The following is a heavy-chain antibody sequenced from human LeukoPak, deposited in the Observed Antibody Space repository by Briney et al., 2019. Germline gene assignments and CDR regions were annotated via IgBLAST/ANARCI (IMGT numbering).Heavy chain of an antibody. CDR2: ISYDGSNK. V-gene: IGHV3-30*04. J-gene: IGHJ6*02. CDR1: GFTFSSYA. CDR3: ARDLPQAYGMDV. Sequence: GRSLRLSCAASGFTFSSYAMHWVRQAPGKGLEWVAVISYDGSNKYCADSVKGRFTISRDNSKNTLYLQMNSLRAEDTAVYYCARDLPQAYGMDVWGQGTTVTVSS.